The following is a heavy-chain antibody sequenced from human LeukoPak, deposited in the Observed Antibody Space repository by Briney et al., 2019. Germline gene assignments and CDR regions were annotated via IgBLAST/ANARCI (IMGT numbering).Heavy chain of an antibody. CDR2: IKRDGSER. CDR1: GFIFSSYW. D-gene: IGHD3-3*01. V-gene: IGHV3-7*01. J-gene: IGHJ4*02. Sequence: GGSLRLSCAASGFIFSSYWMGWVRQAPGKGLEWVANIKRDGSERYYVDSVKGRFTISRDNAQNSLYLQMNSLRDEDTGAYYCARDKEAAVDFWSGYYPLWGQGTLVTVSS. CDR3: ARDKEAAVDFWSGYYPL.